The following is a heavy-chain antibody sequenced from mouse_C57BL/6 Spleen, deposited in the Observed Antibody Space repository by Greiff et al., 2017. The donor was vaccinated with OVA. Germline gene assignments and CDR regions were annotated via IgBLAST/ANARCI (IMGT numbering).Heavy chain of an antibody. Sequence: QVQLQQSGAELVRPGTSVKVSCKASGYAFTNYLIEWVKQRPGQGLEWIGVINPGSGGTNYNEKFKGKATLTADKSSSTAYMQLSSLTSEDSAVYFCARQGIWEYYYGSSRGAMDYWGQGTSVTVSS. CDR3: ARQGIWEYYYGSSRGAMDY. V-gene: IGHV1-54*01. CDR1: GYAFTNYL. J-gene: IGHJ4*01. CDR2: INPGSGGT. D-gene: IGHD1-1*01.